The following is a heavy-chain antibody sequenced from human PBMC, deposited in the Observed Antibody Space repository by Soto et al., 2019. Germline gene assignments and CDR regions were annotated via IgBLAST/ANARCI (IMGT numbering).Heavy chain of an antibody. CDR3: ARQGTSRGSYYSAFGF. V-gene: IGHV5-51*01. CDR1: GHTFIYFW. J-gene: IGHJ4*01. D-gene: IGHD3-10*01. Sequence: GESLKMSCQASGHTFIYFWVAWVRQVPGKGLEWMGVIYPGASDIRYSPSFEGHVTISADKSTNTAYLQWSSLEAADTAIYYCARQGTSRGSYYSAFGFCGPVTPVTVSS. CDR2: IYPGASDI.